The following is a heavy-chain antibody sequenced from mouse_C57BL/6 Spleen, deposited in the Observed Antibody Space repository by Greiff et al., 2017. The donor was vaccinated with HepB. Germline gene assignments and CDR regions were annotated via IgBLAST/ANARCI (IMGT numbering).Heavy chain of an antibody. D-gene: IGHD1-1*01. J-gene: IGHJ4*01. V-gene: IGHV1-26*01. CDR1: GYTFTDYY. CDR2: INPNNGGT. Sequence: EVQLQQSGPELVKPGASVKISCKASGYTFTDYYMNWVKQSHGKSLEWIGDINPNNGGTSYNQKFKGKATLTVDKSSSTAYMELRSLTSEDSAVYYCARAIWEKNYYGSPYYYAMDYWGQGTSVTVSS. CDR3: ARAIWEKNYYGSPYYYAMDY.